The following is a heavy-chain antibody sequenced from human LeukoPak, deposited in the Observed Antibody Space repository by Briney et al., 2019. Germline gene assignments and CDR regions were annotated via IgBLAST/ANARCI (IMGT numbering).Heavy chain of an antibody. CDR2: ISSSSSYI. CDR3: ARQPLYSSSWYGDAFDI. CDR1: GFTFSSYS. Sequence: GGSLRLSCAASGFTFSSYSMNWVRQAPGKGLEWVSSISSSSSYIYYADSVKGRFTISRDNAKNSLYLQMNSLRAEDTAVYYCARQPLYSSSWYGDAFDIWGQGTMVTVSS. J-gene: IGHJ3*02. D-gene: IGHD6-13*01. V-gene: IGHV3-21*01.